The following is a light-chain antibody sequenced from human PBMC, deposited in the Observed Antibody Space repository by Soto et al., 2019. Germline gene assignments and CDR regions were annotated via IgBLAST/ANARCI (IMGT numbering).Light chain of an antibody. J-gene: IGLJ1*01. CDR1: SSDVGGYNY. V-gene: IGLV2-8*01. CDR2: EVN. Sequence: QSVLTQPPSASGSTGQSVAISCTGTSSDVGGYNYVSWYQQHPGKAPKLMIYEVNKRPSGVPDRFSGSKSGNTASLTVSGLQAEDEADYYCSSYAGSINVFGTGTTLTVL. CDR3: SSYAGSINV.